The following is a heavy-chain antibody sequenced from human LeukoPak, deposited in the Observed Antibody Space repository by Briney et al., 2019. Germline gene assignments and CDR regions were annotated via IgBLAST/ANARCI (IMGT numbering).Heavy chain of an antibody. J-gene: IGHJ4*02. Sequence: GGSLRLSCAASGFTFSSYAMHWVRQAPGKGLEYVSAISSNGGSTYYANSVKGRFTISRDNSKNTLYLQMGSLRAEDTAVYYCARAPYYYDSSGYSYYFDYWGQGTLVTVSS. V-gene: IGHV3-64*01. CDR3: ARAPYYYDSSGYSYYFDY. CDR1: GFTFSSYA. D-gene: IGHD3-22*01. CDR2: ISSNGGST.